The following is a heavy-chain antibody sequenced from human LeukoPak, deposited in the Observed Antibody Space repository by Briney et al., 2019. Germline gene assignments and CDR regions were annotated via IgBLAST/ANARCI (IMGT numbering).Heavy chain of an antibody. J-gene: IGHJ4*02. V-gene: IGHV1-69*04. CDR1: GGTFSSYA. Sequence: SVKVSCKASGGTFSSYAISWVRQAPGQGLEWMGRIIPILGIANYAQRFQGRVTITADKSTSTAYMELSSLRSEDTAVYYCAREPSIAAAEYFDYWGQGTLVTVSS. D-gene: IGHD6-13*01. CDR3: AREPSIAAAEYFDY. CDR2: IIPILGIA.